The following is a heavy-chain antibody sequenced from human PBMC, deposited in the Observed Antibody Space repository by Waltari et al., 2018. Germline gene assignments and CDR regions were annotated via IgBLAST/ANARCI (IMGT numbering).Heavy chain of an antibody. D-gene: IGHD2-15*01. V-gene: IGHV3-23*01. CDR2: ISTYAPPI. CDR3: ARLKSLDSRWFYSFDL. Sequence: QLLQSGGGPVQPGGSLRLSCAASGFDFRRYVMAWVRQSPRRRLQWFSGISTYAPPIFYSAAVRGRSTISRDNSNNIVSLQMDSLRVEDTAMYYCARLKSLDSRWFYSFDLWGQGTLVTVS. J-gene: IGHJ4*01. CDR1: GFDFRRYV.